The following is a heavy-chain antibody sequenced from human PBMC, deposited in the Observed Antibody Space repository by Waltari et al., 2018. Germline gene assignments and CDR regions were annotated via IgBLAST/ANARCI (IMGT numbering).Heavy chain of an antibody. CDR2: IIPIRSIA. CDR1: GGIFKSHA. CDR3: ARSEYSRSPRNGYHDYYHMDV. J-gene: IGHJ6*03. V-gene: IGHV1-69*04. Sequence: QVHLVQSGAEVKKPGSSVKVSCKASGGIFKSHAITWVREAPGQGLEWMGGIIPIRSIANYAQKFQGRITITADESTSIAYMELRRLTSEVTAVYYCARSEYSRSPRNGYHDYYHMDVWGTGRTVTVSS. D-gene: IGHD6-6*01.